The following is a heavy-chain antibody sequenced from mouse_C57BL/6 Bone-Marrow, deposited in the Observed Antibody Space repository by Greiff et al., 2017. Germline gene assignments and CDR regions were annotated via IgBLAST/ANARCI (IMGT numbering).Heavy chain of an antibody. V-gene: IGHV1-82*01. CDR3: ARSITTVVKFDY. J-gene: IGHJ2*01. Sequence: VKLQESGPELVKPGASVKISCKASGYAFSSSWMNWVKQRPGQGLEWIGRIYPGDGDTNYNGKFKGKATRTADKSSSTAYMQLSSLTSEDSAVYFCARSITTVVKFDYWGQGTTLTVSS. CDR1: GYAFSSSW. D-gene: IGHD1-1*01. CDR2: IYPGDGDT.